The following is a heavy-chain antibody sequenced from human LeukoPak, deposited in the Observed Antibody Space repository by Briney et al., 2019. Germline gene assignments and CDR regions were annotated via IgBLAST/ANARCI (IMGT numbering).Heavy chain of an antibody. CDR1: GFTFSSYW. J-gene: IGHJ6*03. CDR3: AKAAAAGTSHYYYYMDV. D-gene: IGHD6-13*01. Sequence: GGSLRLSCAASGFTFSSYWMTWVRQAPGKGLEWVAVISYDGSNKYYADSVKGRFTISRDNSKNTLYLQMNSLRAEDTAVYYCAKAAAAGTSHYYYYMDVWGKGTTVTVSS. CDR2: ISYDGSNK. V-gene: IGHV3-30*18.